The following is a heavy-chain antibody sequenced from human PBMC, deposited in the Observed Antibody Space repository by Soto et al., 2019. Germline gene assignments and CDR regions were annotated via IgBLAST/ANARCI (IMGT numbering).Heavy chain of an antibody. CDR2: ISYDGSNK. D-gene: IGHD3-3*01. Sequence: PGGSLRLSCAASGFTFSSYAMHWVRQAPGKGLEWVAVISYDGSNKYYADSVKGRFTISRDNSKNTLYLQMNSLRAEDTAVYYCARDSVRFLEWLLGGMDVWGQGTTVTVSS. J-gene: IGHJ6*02. V-gene: IGHV3-30-3*01. CDR1: GFTFSSYA. CDR3: ARDSVRFLEWLLGGMDV.